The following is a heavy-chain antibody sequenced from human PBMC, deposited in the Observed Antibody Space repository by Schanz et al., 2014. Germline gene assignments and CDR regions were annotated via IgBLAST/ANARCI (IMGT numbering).Heavy chain of an antibody. D-gene: IGHD2-2*01. J-gene: IGHJ5*02. CDR1: GFTFSDYS. V-gene: IGHV3-48*01. CDR3: ARAGYDADNWFDP. CDR2: IRSSSTPI. Sequence: GQLVESGGGVVQPGKSLRLSCAASGFTFSDYSMNWVRQAPGKGPEWVSYIRSSSTPIYYADSVKGRFTISRDNAKNSLFLQMNSLRAEDTAVYYCARAGYDADNWFDPWGQGTLVTVSS.